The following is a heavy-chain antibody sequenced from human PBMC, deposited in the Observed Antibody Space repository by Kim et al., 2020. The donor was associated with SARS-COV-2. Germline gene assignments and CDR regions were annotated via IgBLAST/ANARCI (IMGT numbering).Heavy chain of an antibody. CDR2: IYYSGST. Sequence: SETLSLTCTVSGGSISSSSYYWGWIRQPPGKGLEWIGSIYYSGSTYYNPSLKSRVTISVDTSKNQFSLKLSSVTAADTAVYYCARDRQLEEFDYWGQGTLVTVSS. CDR3: ARDRQLEEFDY. J-gene: IGHJ4*02. CDR1: GGSISSSSYY. D-gene: IGHD1-1*01. V-gene: IGHV4-39*07.